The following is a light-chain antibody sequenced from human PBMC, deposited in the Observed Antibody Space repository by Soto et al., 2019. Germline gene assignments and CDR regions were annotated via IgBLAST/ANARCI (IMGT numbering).Light chain of an antibody. CDR3: AAWHDSLSGVI. Sequence: QSVLTQPPSASGSPGQSVTISCTGTSSDIGGYDHVSWYQQHPGKAPKVMIYEVTKRPSGVPDRFSGSKAGNTASLAISGLRSEDEADYYCAAWHDSLSGVIFGGGTKLTVL. CDR1: SSDIGGYDH. V-gene: IGLV2-8*01. CDR2: EVT. J-gene: IGLJ2*01.